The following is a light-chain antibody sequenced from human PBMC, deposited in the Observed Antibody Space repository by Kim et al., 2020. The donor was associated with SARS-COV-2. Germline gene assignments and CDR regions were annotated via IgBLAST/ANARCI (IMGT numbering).Light chain of an antibody. Sequence: DIQMTQSPSSLSASVGDRVTITCRASQSISSYLNWYQHKPGKVPNLLIYAASSLQSGVPSRFSGSGSGTDFALTISSLQPEDFATYYCQQGYTTPGSFGQGTKVDIK. V-gene: IGKV1-39*01. CDR1: QSISSY. CDR2: AAS. CDR3: QQGYTTPGS. J-gene: IGKJ1*01.